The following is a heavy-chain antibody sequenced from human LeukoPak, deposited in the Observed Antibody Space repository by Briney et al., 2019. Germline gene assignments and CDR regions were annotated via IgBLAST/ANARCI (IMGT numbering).Heavy chain of an antibody. CDR1: GGSISSGDYY. V-gene: IGHV4-30-4*01. J-gene: IGHJ3*02. D-gene: IGHD4-17*01. Sequence: PSETLSLTCTVSGGSISSGDYYWSWIRQPPGKGLEWIGYIYYSGSTYYNPSLKSRVTISVDTSKNQFSLKLSPVTAADTAVYYCAGEGDAEYGDYGTHAFDIWGHGTLVTVSS. CDR3: AGEGDAEYGDYGTHAFDI. CDR2: IYYSGST.